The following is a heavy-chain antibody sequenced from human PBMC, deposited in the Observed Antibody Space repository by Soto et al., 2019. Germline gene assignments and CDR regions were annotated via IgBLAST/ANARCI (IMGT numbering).Heavy chain of an antibody. V-gene: IGHV1-69*13. CDR3: ARDRRYFYWLSRNWFDP. CDR2: IIPIFGTA. J-gene: IGHJ5*02. CDR1: GGTFSSYA. Sequence: SVKVSCKASGGTFSSYAISLVRQAPGQGLEWMGGIIPIFGTANYAQKFQGRVTITADESTSTAYMELSSLRSEDTAVYYCARDRRYFYWLSRNWFDPWGQGTLVTVSS. D-gene: IGHD3-9*01.